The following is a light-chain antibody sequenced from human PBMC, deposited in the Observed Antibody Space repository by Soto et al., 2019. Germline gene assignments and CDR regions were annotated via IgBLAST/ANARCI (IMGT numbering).Light chain of an antibody. CDR1: QSVSSSY. V-gene: IGKV3-20*01. Sequence: DIVLTQSPGTLSLSPGERATLSCRASQSVSSSYLAWYQQKPGQAPRLLIYGASSSATGSPDRFSGSGSGTDFTLTISRLEPEDFAVYYCQKYGSSPPYTFGQGTKLEIK. CDR3: QKYGSSPPYT. J-gene: IGKJ2*01. CDR2: GAS.